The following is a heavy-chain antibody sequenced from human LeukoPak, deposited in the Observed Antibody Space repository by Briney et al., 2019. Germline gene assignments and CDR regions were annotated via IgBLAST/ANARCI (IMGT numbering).Heavy chain of an antibody. CDR2: FDPEDGET. CDR1: GYTLTELS. D-gene: IGHD4-17*01. CDR3: ARDGGDYGVSNDGFDI. J-gene: IGHJ3*02. Sequence: ASVKVSRTVSGYTLTELSMHWVRQAPGKGLEWMGGFDPEDGETIYAQKFQGRVTMTEDTSTDTAYMELSSLRSDDTAVYYCARDGGDYGVSNDGFDIWGQGTMVTVSS. V-gene: IGHV1-24*01.